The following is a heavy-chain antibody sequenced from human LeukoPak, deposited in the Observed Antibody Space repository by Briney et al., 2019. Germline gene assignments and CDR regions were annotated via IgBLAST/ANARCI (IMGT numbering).Heavy chain of an antibody. CDR3: ARDTDTSDTIPHY. V-gene: IGHV1-46*01. CDR1: GYTFTSFG. CDR2: INPGGGST. D-gene: IGHD3-22*01. Sequence: ASVKVSCKASGYTFTSFGISWLRQAPGQGLEWMGIINPGGGSTSFAQKFQGRLTMTRDTSTSTVYMELSSLRSEDTAVYYCARDTDTSDTIPHYWGQGTLVTVPS. J-gene: IGHJ4*02.